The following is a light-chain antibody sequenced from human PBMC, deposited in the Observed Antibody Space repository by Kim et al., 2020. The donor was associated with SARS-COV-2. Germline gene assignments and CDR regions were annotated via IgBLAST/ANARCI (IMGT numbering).Light chain of an antibody. CDR2: GAS. CDR1: QSISSEF. CDR3: QQYTTSPPAYT. Sequence: PGERATLSCRASQSISSEFLGWYQQIPGQPPRLLIFGASNRAAGIPDRFSGGGSGTDFTLTITRLEPADSAVYYCQQYTTSPPAYTFGQGTKLEI. V-gene: IGKV3-20*01. J-gene: IGKJ2*01.